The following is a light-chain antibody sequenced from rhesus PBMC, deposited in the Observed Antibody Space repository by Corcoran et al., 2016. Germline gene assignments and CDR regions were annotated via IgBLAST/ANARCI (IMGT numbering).Light chain of an antibody. V-gene: IGKV3-17*03. CDR2: GAS. CDR3: QQDYIWPLT. Sequence: EILMTQSPATQSLSPGERATLSCRASQSVRTTLAWYHQKPGQAPKLLIYGASTRATGTPDRFRGSGSGTEVTLTIRNLEPEDVGIYFCQQDYIWPLTFGGGTKVEL. CDR1: QSVRTT. J-gene: IGKJ4*01.